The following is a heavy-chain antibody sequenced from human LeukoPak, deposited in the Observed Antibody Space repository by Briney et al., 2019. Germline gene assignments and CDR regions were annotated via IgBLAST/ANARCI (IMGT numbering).Heavy chain of an antibody. CDR3: AREGRLWFGELSVDY. Sequence: SETLSLTCTVSGGSISSGGYYWSWIRQHPGKGLEWIGYIYYSGSTYYNPSLKSRVTISVDTSKNQFSLKLSSVTAADTAVYYCAREGRLWFGELSVDYWGQGTLVTVSS. CDR1: GGSISSGGYY. D-gene: IGHD3-10*01. J-gene: IGHJ4*02. CDR2: IYYSGST. V-gene: IGHV4-31*03.